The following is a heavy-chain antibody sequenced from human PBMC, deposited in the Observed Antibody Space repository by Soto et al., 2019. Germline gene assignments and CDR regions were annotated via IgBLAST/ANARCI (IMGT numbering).Heavy chain of an antibody. D-gene: IGHD4-4*01. CDR3: AREYSNYYYFDY. V-gene: IGHV1-3*01. CDR2: INAGNGNT. J-gene: IGHJ4*02. Sequence: ASEQVSCKASGYTFTSYARHWVRQAPGQRLEWMGWINAGNGNTKYSQKFQGRVTITRDTSASTAYMELSSLRSEDTAVYYCAREYSNYYYFDYWGQGTLVTV. CDR1: GYTFTSYA.